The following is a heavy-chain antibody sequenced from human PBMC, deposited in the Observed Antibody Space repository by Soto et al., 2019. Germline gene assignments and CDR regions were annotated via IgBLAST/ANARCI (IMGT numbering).Heavy chain of an antibody. V-gene: IGHV4-59*01. CDR1: GGSISSYY. J-gene: IGHJ4*02. D-gene: IGHD3-10*01. CDR3: ARGRRDVGRGVRTVAYYFDY. Sequence: QVQLQESGPGLVKPSETLSLTCTVSGGSISSYYWSWIRQPPGKGLEWIGYIYYSGSTNYNPSLKSRVTISVDTSKNQFSLKLSSVTAADTAVYYCARGRRDVGRGVRTVAYYFDYWGQGTLVTVSS. CDR2: IYYSGST.